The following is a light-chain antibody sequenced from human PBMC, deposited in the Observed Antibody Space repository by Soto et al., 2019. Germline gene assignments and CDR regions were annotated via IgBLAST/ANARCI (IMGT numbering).Light chain of an antibody. V-gene: IGKV3-20*01. J-gene: IGKJ1*01. Sequence: EIVLTQSTATLSLSPGERATLSCRASQRVSSSSLAWYQHKPGQSPRLLIFGVSSRATDIPDRFSGSGSGTDFTLTINRLEPEDFAVYYCQQYSISSTFGQGTKVDIK. CDR2: GVS. CDR3: QQYSISST. CDR1: QRVSSSS.